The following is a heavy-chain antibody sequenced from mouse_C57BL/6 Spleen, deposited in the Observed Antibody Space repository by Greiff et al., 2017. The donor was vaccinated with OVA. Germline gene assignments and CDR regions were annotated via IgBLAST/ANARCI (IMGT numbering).Heavy chain of an antibody. CDR2: ISSGGSYT. CDR3: ASLYYYGSIYAMDY. CDR1: GFTFSSYG. J-gene: IGHJ4*01. D-gene: IGHD1-1*01. V-gene: IGHV5-6*01. Sequence: EVQLVESGGDLVKPGGSLKLSCAASGFTFSSYGMSWVRQTPDKRLEWVATISSGGSYTYYPDSVKGRFTISRDNAKNTLYLQMSSLKSEDTAMYYCASLYYYGSIYAMDYWGQGTSVTVSS.